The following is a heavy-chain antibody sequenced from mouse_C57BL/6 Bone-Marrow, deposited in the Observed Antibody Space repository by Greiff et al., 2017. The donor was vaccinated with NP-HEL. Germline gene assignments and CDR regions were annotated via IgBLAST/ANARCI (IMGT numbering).Heavy chain of an antibody. D-gene: IGHD1-1*01. Sequence: QVQLQQPGTELVKPGASVKLSCKASGYTFTSYWMHWVKQRPGQGLEWIGNINPSNGGTNYNEKFKSKATLTVDKYSSTAYMQLSSLTSEDSAVYYCARGGGYYGSSYWFAYWGQGTLVTVSA. J-gene: IGHJ3*01. CDR2: INPSNGGT. V-gene: IGHV1-53*01. CDR3: ARGGGYYGSSYWFAY. CDR1: GYTFTSYW.